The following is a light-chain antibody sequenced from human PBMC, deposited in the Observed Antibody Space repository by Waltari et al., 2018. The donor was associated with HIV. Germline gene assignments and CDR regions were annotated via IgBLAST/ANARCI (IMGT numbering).Light chain of an antibody. CDR2: GAS. CDR1: QSVSSN. Sequence: EIVMTQSPATLSVSPGERAILSCRASQSVSSNLAWYQQKPGQAPRLLIYGASTRATGIPARFSGSGSGTEFSLTISSLQSEDFATYFCQQYSSYSWTFGQGTKVEIK. V-gene: IGKV3-15*01. CDR3: QQYSSYSWT. J-gene: IGKJ1*01.